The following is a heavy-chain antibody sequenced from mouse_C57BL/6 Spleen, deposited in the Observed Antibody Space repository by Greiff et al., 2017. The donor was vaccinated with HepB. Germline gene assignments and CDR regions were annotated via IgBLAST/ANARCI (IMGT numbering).Heavy chain of an antibody. Sequence: VQLKESGGGLVQPGGSLSLSCAASGFTFTDYYMSWVRQPPGKALEWLGFIRNKANGYTTEYSASVKGRFTISRDNSQSILYLQMNALGAEDSATYYCARSPYSNYEDYAMDYWGQGTSVTVSS. D-gene: IGHD2-5*01. CDR2: IRNKANGYTT. CDR1: GFTFTDYY. J-gene: IGHJ4*01. CDR3: ARSPYSNYEDYAMDY. V-gene: IGHV7-3*01.